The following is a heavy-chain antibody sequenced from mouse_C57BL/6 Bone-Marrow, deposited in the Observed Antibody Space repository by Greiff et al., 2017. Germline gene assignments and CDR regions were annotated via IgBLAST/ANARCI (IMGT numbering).Heavy chain of an antibody. CDR3: ARKRGYFDY. CDR1: GYTFTSYW. V-gene: IGHV1-72*01. J-gene: IGHJ2*01. Sequence: KKTGAELVKPGASVKLSCKASGYTFTSYWMHWVKQRPGRGLEWIGRIDPNSGCTKYNEKFKSKATLTVDKPSSTAYMQLSSLTSEDSRVYCCARKRGYFDYWGQGTTLTVSS. CDR2: IDPNSGCT.